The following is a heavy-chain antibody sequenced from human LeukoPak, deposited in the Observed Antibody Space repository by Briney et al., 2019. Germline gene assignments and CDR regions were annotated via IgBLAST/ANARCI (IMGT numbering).Heavy chain of an antibody. CDR1: GFTFSSYA. J-gene: IGHJ5*02. CDR3: ARDRSSGWYLTPGFDP. V-gene: IGHV3-23*01. CDR2: ISGSGGST. Sequence: PGGSLRLSCAASGFTFSSYAMNWVRQAPGKGLEWVSVISGSGGSTYYADSVKGRFSISRDNSKNTLYLQINSLRAEDTAVYYCARDRSSGWYLTPGFDPWGQGTLVTVSS. D-gene: IGHD6-19*01.